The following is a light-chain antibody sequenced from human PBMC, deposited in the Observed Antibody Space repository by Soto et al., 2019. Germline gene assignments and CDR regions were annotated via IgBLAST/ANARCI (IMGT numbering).Light chain of an antibody. V-gene: IGLV2-14*01. CDR2: DVS. J-gene: IGLJ3*02. Sequence: QSALTQPASVSGSPGQSITISCTGTSSDVGAYNYVSWYQQHPGKAPKLLIFDVSSRPSGVSNRFSGSKSGNTASLTISGLQAVDEADYYCSSYTTRATWVFGGGTKLTVL. CDR3: SSYTTRATWV. CDR1: SSDVGAYNY.